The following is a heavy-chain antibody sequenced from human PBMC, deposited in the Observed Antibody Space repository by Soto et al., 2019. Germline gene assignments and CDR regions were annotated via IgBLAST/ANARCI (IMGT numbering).Heavy chain of an antibody. CDR3: ARGRFDFIWGTPAPYLDY. Sequence: QVQLQESGPGLVKPSETLSITCTVSGDSISTYYWTWIRQPPGKGLGWFGYIYNSATTKYNPSLKSRVTISVDTSKNQFSLKLSSVTTADTAVYYCARGRFDFIWGTPAPYLDYWGQGALVTVSS. J-gene: IGHJ4*02. V-gene: IGHV4-59*01. CDR1: GDSISTYY. D-gene: IGHD3-16*01. CDR2: IYNSATT.